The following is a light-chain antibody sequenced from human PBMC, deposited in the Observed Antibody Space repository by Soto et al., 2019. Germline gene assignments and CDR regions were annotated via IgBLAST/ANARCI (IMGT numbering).Light chain of an antibody. J-gene: IGKJ1*01. V-gene: IGKV3-20*01. CDR1: QSVSSSY. Sequence: EIVLTQSPGTLSLSPGERATLSCRASQSVSSSYLAWYQQKPGQAPRLLIYAASSRATGIPDRFSGGGSGIDFTLTISRLEPEDFAVYYCQQYGSSPWTYGQGTKVEIK. CDR3: QQYGSSPWT. CDR2: AAS.